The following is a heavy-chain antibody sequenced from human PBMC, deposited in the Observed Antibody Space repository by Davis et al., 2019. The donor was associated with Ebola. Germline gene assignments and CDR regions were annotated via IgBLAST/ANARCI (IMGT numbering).Heavy chain of an antibody. D-gene: IGHD3-10*01. CDR2: ISAYNGNT. Sequence: ASVKVSCKASGYTFTSYGISWVRQAPGQGLEWMGWISAYNGNTNYAQKLQGRVTMTTDTSTSTAYMELRSLRSDDTAVYYCARDLLLWFRELSVQVPWGQGTLVTVSS. CDR3: ARDLLLWFRELSVQVP. J-gene: IGHJ5*02. CDR1: GYTFTSYG. V-gene: IGHV1-18*01.